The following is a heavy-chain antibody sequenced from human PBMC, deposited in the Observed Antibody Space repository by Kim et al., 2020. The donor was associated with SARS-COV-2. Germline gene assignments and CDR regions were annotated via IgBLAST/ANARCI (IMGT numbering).Heavy chain of an antibody. J-gene: IGHJ4*02. D-gene: IGHD3-10*01. Sequence: FQGRVTMNRDTSTRTVYMELSSLRSEDTAVYYCARVSGVRFGEFAYYFDYWGQGTLVTVSS. V-gene: IGHV1-46*01. CDR3: ARVSGVRFGEFAYYFDY.